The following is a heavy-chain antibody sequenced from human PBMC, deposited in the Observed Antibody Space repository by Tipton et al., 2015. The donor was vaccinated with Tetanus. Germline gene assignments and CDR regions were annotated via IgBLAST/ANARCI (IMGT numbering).Heavy chain of an antibody. Sequence: SLRLSCAASGYIVSNNYMTWVRQAPGKGLEWVSFIYTGGSTHYADSVKGRFTISRDDSKETVYLQMSSLRAEDTAVYYCAKLAYGDYGRYYYYEMDVWGQGTTVTVSS. CDR1: GYIVSNNY. J-gene: IGHJ6*02. D-gene: IGHD4-17*01. CDR2: IYTGGST. V-gene: IGHV3-66*02. CDR3: AKLAYGDYGRYYYYEMDV.